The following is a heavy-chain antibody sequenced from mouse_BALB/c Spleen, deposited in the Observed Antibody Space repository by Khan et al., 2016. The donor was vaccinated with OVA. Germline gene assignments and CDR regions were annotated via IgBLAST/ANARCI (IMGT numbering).Heavy chain of an antibody. V-gene: IGHV14-3*02. Sequence: VQLQQPGAELMKPGASVKLSCTVSGFNIKDTYLHWVTQRPEQGLEWIGRIDPANGNTKYDPKFQGKATLTADTSSNTAYLQLSSLTSEDTAVYYCTYSLLLSAMDYWGQGTSVTVAS. CDR2: IDPANGNT. J-gene: IGHJ4*01. CDR3: TYSLLLSAMDY. CDR1: GFNIKDTY. D-gene: IGHD1-2*01.